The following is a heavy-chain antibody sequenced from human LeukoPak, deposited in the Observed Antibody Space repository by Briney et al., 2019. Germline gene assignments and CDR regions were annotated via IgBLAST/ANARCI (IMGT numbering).Heavy chain of an antibody. V-gene: IGHV4-38-2*02. Sequence: PETLSLTCTVSGYSISSGYYWGWIRQPPGKGLEWIGSIYHSGSTYYNPSLKSRVTISVDTSKNQFSLKLSSVTAADTAVYYCARVPEPWYSSGWTLDYWGQGTLVTVSS. CDR3: ARVPEPWYSSGWTLDY. CDR1: GYSISSGYY. D-gene: IGHD6-19*01. CDR2: IYHSGST. J-gene: IGHJ4*02.